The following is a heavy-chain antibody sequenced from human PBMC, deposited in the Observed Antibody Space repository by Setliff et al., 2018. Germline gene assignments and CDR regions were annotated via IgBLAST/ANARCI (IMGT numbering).Heavy chain of an antibody. J-gene: IGHJ6*03. CDR2: IYTSWST. CDR1: GDSISSRPFY. CDR3: ARMTGFQYIDV. D-gene: IGHD3-3*01. Sequence: KPSETLSLTCNVSGDSISSRPFYWGWFRQPAGKELEWIGQIYTSWSTIYNPSLKSRVTILLDTSKNQFSLTLTSVTAADTAVYYCARMTGFQYIDVWGKGTTVTVSS. V-gene: IGHV4-61*09.